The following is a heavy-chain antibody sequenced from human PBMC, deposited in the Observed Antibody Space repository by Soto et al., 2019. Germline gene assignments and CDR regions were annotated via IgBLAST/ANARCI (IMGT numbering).Heavy chain of an antibody. J-gene: IGHJ6*02. CDR1: GGTCISYA. V-gene: IGHV3-23*01. CDR3: ARDFVVGGPTINYYYGMDV. D-gene: IGHD1-26*01. CDR2: ISGSAGNT. Sequence: VGSLRLSCAASGGTCISYAMSWVRQAPGKGLEWVSAISGSAGNTYYADSVKGRFTISRDNSKNTLYLQMNSLGAEDTAVYYCARDFVVGGPTINYYYGMDVWGQGTTVSVS.